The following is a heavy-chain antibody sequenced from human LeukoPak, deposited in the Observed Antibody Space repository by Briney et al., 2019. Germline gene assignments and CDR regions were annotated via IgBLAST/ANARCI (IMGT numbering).Heavy chain of an antibody. CDR2: ISGSGGST. V-gene: IGHV3-23*01. CDR3: AKDASHYYYDSSGLDPV. CDR1: GFTFSSYA. D-gene: IGHD3-22*01. J-gene: IGHJ3*01. Sequence: PGGSLRLSCAASGFTFSSYAMSWVRQAPGKGLEWVSAISGSGGSTYYADSVKGLFTISRDNSKNTLYLQMNSLRAEDTAVYYCAKDASHYYYDSSGLDPVWGQGTMVTVSS.